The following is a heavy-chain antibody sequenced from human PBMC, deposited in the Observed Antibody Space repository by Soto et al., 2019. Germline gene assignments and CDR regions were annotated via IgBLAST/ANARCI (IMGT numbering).Heavy chain of an antibody. J-gene: IGHJ6*02. Sequence: ASVKVSCKASSYTLTSYDFNWVRQAPRQGLEWMGWISAYNGNTNYAQKLQGRVTMTTDTSTSTAYMELSSLRSEDTAVYYCARGKPTGDYYYYGMDVWGQGTTVTVSS. CDR2: ISAYNGNT. V-gene: IGHV1-18*01. D-gene: IGHD4-17*01. CDR1: SYTLTSYD. CDR3: ARGKPTGDYYYYGMDV.